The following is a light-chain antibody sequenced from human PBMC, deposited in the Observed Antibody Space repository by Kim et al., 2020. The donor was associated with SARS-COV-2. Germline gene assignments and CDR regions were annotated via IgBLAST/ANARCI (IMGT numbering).Light chain of an antibody. CDR2: AAS. V-gene: IGKV1-9*01. J-gene: IGKJ2*01. CDR1: QGISSY. CDR3: QQLNSYLQYT. Sequence: ASVGDRVTITCRASQGISSYLAWYQQKPGKAPKLLIYAASTLQSGVPSRFSGSGSGTDFTLTISSLQPEDFATYYCQQLNSYLQYTFGQGTKLEI.